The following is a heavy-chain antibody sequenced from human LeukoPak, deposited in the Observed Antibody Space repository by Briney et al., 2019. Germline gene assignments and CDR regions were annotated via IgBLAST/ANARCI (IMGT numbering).Heavy chain of an antibody. V-gene: IGHV1-18*01. CDR1: GYTSTSYG. J-gene: IGHJ6*02. Sequence: ASVKVSCKASGYTSTSYGISWVRQAPGQGLEWMGWISAYNGNTNYAQKLQGRVTMTTDTSTSTAYMELRSLRSDDTAVYYCAREYGDTNYYYYGMDVWGQGTTVTVSS. CDR2: ISAYNGNT. CDR3: AREYGDTNYYYYGMDV. D-gene: IGHD4-17*01.